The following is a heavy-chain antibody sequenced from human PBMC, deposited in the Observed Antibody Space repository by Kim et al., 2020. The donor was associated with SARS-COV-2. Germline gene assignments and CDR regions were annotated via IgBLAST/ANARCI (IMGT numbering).Heavy chain of an antibody. Sequence: LSLTCAASGFAFSSFAMHWVRQAPGKGLEWVAVISFDGSSKYHADSVKGRFTISRDNSRDTIYLQMNSLRPEDTALYYCARDGNSGIAVAGVHYYYGMDVWGQGTTVTVS. CDR1: GFAFSSFA. CDR3: ARDGNSGIAVAGVHYYYGMDV. V-gene: IGHV3-30*04. D-gene: IGHD6-19*01. CDR2: ISFDGSSK. J-gene: IGHJ6*02.